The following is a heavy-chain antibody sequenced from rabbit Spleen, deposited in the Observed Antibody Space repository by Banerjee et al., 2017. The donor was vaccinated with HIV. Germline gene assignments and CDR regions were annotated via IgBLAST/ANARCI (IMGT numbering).Heavy chain of an antibody. CDR1: GFDFSSYG. J-gene: IGHJ4*01. CDR2: IDPVFGIT. D-gene: IGHD4-1*01. CDR3: VREVAAKFSL. Sequence: QEQLVESGGGLVQPGGSLKLSCKASGFDFSSYGVSWARQAPGKGLEWIGYIDPVFGITYYATWVNGRFTISSHNAQNTLFLQLNSLTAADTATYFCVREVAAKFSLWGPGPLVTV. V-gene: IGHV1S47*01.